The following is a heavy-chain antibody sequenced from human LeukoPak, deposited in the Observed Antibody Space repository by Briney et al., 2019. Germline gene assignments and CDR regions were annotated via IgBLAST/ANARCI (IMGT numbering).Heavy chain of an antibody. V-gene: IGHV1-8*03. Sequence: GASVKVSCKASGYTFTSYDINWVRQATGQGREWMGWMNPNSGNTGYAQKFQGRVTITMNTSISTAYMELSSLRSEDTAVYYCARGAARFSYYYYMDVWGKGTTVTVSS. CDR1: GYTFTSYD. CDR3: ARGAARFSYYYYMDV. J-gene: IGHJ6*03. D-gene: IGHD6-6*01. CDR2: MNPNSGNT.